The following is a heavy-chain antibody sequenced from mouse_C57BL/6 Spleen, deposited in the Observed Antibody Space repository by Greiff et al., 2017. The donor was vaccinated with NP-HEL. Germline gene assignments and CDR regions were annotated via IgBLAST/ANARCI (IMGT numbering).Heavy chain of an antibody. CDR3: ARSGSMVYYAMDY. CDR2: IYPSDSET. V-gene: IGHV1-61*01. Sequence: QVQLQQPGAELVRPGSSVKLSCKASGYTFTSYWMDWVKQRPGQGLEWIGNIYPSDSETHYNQKFKDKATLTVDKSSSTAYMQLSSLTSEDSAVYYCARSGSMVYYAMDYWGQGTSVTVSS. J-gene: IGHJ4*01. CDR1: GYTFTSYW. D-gene: IGHD1-1*02.